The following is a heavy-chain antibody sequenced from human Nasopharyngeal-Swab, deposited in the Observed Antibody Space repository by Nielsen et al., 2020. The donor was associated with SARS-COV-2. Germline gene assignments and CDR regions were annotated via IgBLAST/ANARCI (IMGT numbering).Heavy chain of an antibody. V-gene: IGHV3-23*01. CDR1: GFTFKTYA. CDR3: AKTNSGSYCN. D-gene: IGHD3-10*01. CDR2: ISGSGGST. Sequence: GEPLKISCAASGFTFKTYAMTWVRQAPGKGLEWVSVISGSGGSTYYTDSVKGRFTISRDNSKSTLYLQMNSLRAEDTDVYYCAKTNSGSYCNWGQGTLVTVSS. J-gene: IGHJ4*02.